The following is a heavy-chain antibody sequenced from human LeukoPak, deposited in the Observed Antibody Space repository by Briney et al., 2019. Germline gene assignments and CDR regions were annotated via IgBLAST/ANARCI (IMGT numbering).Heavy chain of an antibody. V-gene: IGHV3-23*01. J-gene: IGHJ4*02. Sequence: GGSLRLSCAASGFTFSSYAMSWVRQAPGKGLEWVSAISCSGGSTYYADSVKGRFTISRDNSKNTLYLQMNSLRAEDTAVYYCAKDLVMDSSGSVYWGQGTLVTVSS. CDR2: ISCSGGST. D-gene: IGHD3-22*01. CDR1: GFTFSSYA. CDR3: AKDLVMDSSGSVY.